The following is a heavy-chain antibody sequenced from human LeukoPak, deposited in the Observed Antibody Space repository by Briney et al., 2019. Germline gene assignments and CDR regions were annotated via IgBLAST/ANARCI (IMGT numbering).Heavy chain of an antibody. CDR3: TKAMMMEAVTNPNPIDY. D-gene: IGHD4-17*01. CDR2: ITGSSDYT. Sequence: PGGSLRLSCTASGFIFGDYAMSWVRQAPGKGLEWVSSITGSSDYTYYADSVKGRFTISRDNSKNTLYLQMNSLRPEDTALYYCTKAMMMEAVTNPNPIDYWGQGTPVTVSP. CDR1: GFIFGDYA. J-gene: IGHJ4*02. V-gene: IGHV3-23*01.